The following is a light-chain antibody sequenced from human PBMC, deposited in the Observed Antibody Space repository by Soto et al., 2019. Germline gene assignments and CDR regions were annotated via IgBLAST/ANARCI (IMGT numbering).Light chain of an antibody. V-gene: IGKV3-20*01. CDR1: QSVSSSY. CDR2: GAS. CDR3: QQYGSSPRT. J-gene: IGKJ1*01. Sequence: EIVLTQSPGTLSLSPGERATLSCRASQSVSSSYLAWYQQKPGQAPRLLIYGASSSATGLPDRFSGSWCRTDFTLTISRLEPEDFAVYYCQQYGSSPRTFGQGTKVEIK.